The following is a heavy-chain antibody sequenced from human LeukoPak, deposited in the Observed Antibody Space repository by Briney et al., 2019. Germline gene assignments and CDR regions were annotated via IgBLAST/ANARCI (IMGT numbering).Heavy chain of an antibody. V-gene: IGHV3-7*01. J-gene: IGHJ4*02. Sequence: PGGSLRLSCAASGFTFSSYSMNWVRQAPGKGLEWVANIKQDGSEKYYVDSVKGRFTISRDNAKNSLYLQMNSLRAEDTAVYYCARGLYYYDSSGPLDYWGQGTLVTVSS. CDR1: GFTFSSYS. CDR2: IKQDGSEK. D-gene: IGHD3-22*01. CDR3: ARGLYYYDSSGPLDY.